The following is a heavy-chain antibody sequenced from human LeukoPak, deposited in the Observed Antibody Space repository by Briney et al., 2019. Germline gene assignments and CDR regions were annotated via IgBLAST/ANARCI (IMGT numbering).Heavy chain of an antibody. Sequence: SETLSLTCTVSGGSISSSSYYWGWIRQPPGKGLEWIGSIYYSGSTYYNPSLKSRVTISVDTSKNQFSLKLSSVTAADTAVYYCARDRAGYGGNFPFDYWGQGTLVTVSS. CDR1: GGSISSSSYY. J-gene: IGHJ4*02. CDR3: ARDRAGYGGNFPFDY. V-gene: IGHV4-39*07. D-gene: IGHD4-23*01. CDR2: IYYSGST.